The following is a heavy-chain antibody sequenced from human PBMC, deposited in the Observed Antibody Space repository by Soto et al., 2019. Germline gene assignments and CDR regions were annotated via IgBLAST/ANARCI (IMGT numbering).Heavy chain of an antibody. CDR2: INNSGSYT. CDR3: AKDYYDHVWGTFDY. Sequence: EVQLLESGGGLVQPGGSLRLSCGVSGFTFTNYAMTWVRQTPRKGLEWVSVINNSGSYTLYADSVKGRFTISRDNSKNTLWLQMNSLRADDPGIYYCAKDYYDHVWGTFDYWGQGSLVTVSA. D-gene: IGHD3-16*01. V-gene: IGHV3-23*03. CDR1: GFTFTNYA. J-gene: IGHJ4*02.